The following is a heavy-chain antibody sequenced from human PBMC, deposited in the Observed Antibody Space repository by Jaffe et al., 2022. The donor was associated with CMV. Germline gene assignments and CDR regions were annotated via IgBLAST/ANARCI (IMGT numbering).Heavy chain of an antibody. CDR2: FDPEDGET. D-gene: IGHD1-26*01. CDR1: GYTLTELS. J-gene: IGHJ6*03. V-gene: IGHV1-24*01. Sequence: QVQLVQSGAEVKKPGASVKVSCKVSGYTLTELSMHWVRQAPGKGLEWMGGFDPEDGETIYAQKFQGRVTMTEDTSTDTAYMELSSLRSEDTAVYYCATSRPVTRSYPYYYYYMDVWGKGTTVTVSS. CDR3: ATSRPVTRSYPYYYYYMDV.